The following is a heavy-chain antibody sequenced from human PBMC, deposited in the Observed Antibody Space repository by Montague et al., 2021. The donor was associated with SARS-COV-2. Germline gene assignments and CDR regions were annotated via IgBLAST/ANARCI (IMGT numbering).Heavy chain of an antibody. D-gene: IGHD3-22*01. V-gene: IGHV4-59*13. CDR2: IYYSGST. CDR1: GGSISSYY. Sequence: SETLSLTSTVSGGSISSYYWSWIRQPPGKVLEWIGYIYYSGSTNYNPYLKSQVTISVDTSKNQFSLKLSTVTAADTAAYYCARDSHYYDSSGHFDYRGQGTLVTVSS. J-gene: IGHJ4*02. CDR3: ARDSHYYDSSGHFDY.